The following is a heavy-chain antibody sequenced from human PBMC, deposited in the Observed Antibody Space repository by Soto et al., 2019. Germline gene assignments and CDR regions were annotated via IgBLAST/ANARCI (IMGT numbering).Heavy chain of an antibody. J-gene: IGHJ5*02. Sequence: RSLTCAVYGGFLSESYWTWIRQPPGKGLEWIGEINHVGGTNYNPSLKSRVTMSVDTSQNQFSLRLISVIAADTAMYFCVRIRYQLPSSVLWLDPWGQGTPVTVSS. CDR2: INHVGGT. D-gene: IGHD3-16*01. CDR1: GGFLSESY. CDR3: VRIRYQLPSSVLWLDP. V-gene: IGHV4-34*01.